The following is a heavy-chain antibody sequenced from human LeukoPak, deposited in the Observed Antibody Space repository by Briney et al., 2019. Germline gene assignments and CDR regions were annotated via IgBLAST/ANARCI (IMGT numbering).Heavy chain of an antibody. CDR1: GYPFTTFS. V-gene: IGHV1-46*01. CDR2: INPGIFTT. CDR3: ARDWAHGSFDF. J-gene: IGHJ4*02. D-gene: IGHD3-16*01. Sequence: ASVKLSCKASGYPFTTFSLHWVRQAPGQGPEWMAIINPGIFTTTYAQKLQDRVTVTSDTSTATVYMELRRLRLKDTAVYFCARDWAHGSFDFWGQGTLVTVSS.